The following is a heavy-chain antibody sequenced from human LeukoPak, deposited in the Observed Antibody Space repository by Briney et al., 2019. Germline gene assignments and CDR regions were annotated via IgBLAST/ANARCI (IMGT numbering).Heavy chain of an antibody. Sequence: GGSLRLSCAASGFTFSSYSMNWVRQAPGKGLEWVSYISSSSSTIYYADSVKGRFTISRDNAKNSLYLQMNSLRAEDTAVYYCAKDFGWPFDYWGQGTLVTVSS. CDR3: AKDFGWPFDY. V-gene: IGHV3-48*01. CDR2: ISSSSSTI. CDR1: GFTFSSYS. J-gene: IGHJ4*02. D-gene: IGHD6-19*01.